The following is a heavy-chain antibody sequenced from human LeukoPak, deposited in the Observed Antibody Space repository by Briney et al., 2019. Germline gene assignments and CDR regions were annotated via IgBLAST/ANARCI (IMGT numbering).Heavy chain of an antibody. CDR2: INPNSGGT. CDR1: GYTFTGYY. J-gene: IGHJ5*02. Sequence: GASVKVSCKASGYTFTGYYMHWVRQAPGQGLEWMGWINPNSGGTNYAQKFQGRVTMTRDTSISTAYMELSRLRSDDTAVYYCATLPPGYSSGRDVQSPAETDPSGHRNPVTAS. CDR3: ATLPPGYSSGRDVQSPAETDP. D-gene: IGHD6-19*01. V-gene: IGHV1-2*02.